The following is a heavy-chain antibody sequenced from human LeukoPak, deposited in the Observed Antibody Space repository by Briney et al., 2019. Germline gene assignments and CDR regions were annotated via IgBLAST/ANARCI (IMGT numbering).Heavy chain of an antibody. CDR2: ISGSGGST. J-gene: IGHJ4*02. Sequence: PGGSLRLSCAASGFTFSSYGMSWVRQAPGKGLEWVSAISGSGGSTYYADSVKGRFTISRDNSKNTLYLQMNSLRAEDTAVYYCAKAYRDSSSWTYTYYFDYWGQGTLVTVSS. D-gene: IGHD6-13*01. CDR3: AKAYRDSSSWTYTYYFDY. V-gene: IGHV3-23*01. CDR1: GFTFSSYG.